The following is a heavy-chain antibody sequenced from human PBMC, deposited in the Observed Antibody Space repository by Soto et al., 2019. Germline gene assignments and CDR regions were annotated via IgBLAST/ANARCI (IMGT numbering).Heavy chain of an antibody. Sequence: SETLSLTCTVSGGSISSSSYYWGWIRQPPGKGLEWIGTIYYSGSTYYNPSLKSRVTISVDTSKNQFSLKLSSVTAADTAVYYCARQVGGWAPWYFDYWGQGTLVTVSS. CDR2: IYYSGST. CDR1: GGSISSSSYY. CDR3: ARQVGGWAPWYFDY. V-gene: IGHV4-39*01. J-gene: IGHJ4*02. D-gene: IGHD6-19*01.